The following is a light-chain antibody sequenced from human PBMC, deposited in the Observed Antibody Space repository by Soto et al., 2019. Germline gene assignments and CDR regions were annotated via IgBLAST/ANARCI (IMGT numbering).Light chain of an antibody. CDR2: GAS. CDR1: QSVSDN. Sequence: EIVMTQSPATLSVSPGERATLSCRASQSVSDNLAWYQQKPGQAPRLLIYGASTRATGIPARFSGSGSGTEFTLSISSLQSEDFAVYYCQQYNNWPPAYTFGQGTKVEIK. J-gene: IGKJ2*01. V-gene: IGKV3-15*01. CDR3: QQYNNWPPAYT.